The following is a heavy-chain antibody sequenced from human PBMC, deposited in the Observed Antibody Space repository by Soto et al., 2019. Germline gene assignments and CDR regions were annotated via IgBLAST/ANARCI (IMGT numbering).Heavy chain of an antibody. CDR1: GGSFSGYY. J-gene: IGHJ4*02. D-gene: IGHD3-9*01. CDR2: INHSGST. CDR3: ASGGQTIIPKD. Sequence: QVQLQQWGAGLLKPSETLSLTCAVYGGSFSGYYWSWIRQPPGKGLDWIGEINHSGSTNYNPSLKSRVTKSVNTSKNQFSLKLSSGTAADTAVYYCASGGQTIIPKDWGQGTLVTVSS. V-gene: IGHV4-34*02.